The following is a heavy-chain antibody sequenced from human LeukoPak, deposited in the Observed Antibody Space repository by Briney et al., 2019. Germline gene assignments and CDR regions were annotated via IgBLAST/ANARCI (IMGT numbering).Heavy chain of an antibody. J-gene: IGHJ4*02. CDR3: AKDLYYYDSSGYFYFFDY. CDR1: GFSFSSHA. V-gene: IGHV3-23*01. D-gene: IGHD3-22*01. Sequence: GGSLRLSCAASGFSFSSHAMSWVRQAPGKRLEWVSAISGSGGSTYYADSAKGRFTISRDNSKNTLYLEMNSLRAEDTALYYCAKDLYYYDSSGYFYFFDYWGQGTLVTVSS. CDR2: ISGSGGST.